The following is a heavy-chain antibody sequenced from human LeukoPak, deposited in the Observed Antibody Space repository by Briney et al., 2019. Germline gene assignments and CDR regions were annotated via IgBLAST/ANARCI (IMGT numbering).Heavy chain of an antibody. Sequence: SETLSLTCAVYGGSFSGYYWSWIRQPPGKGLEWIGEINHSGSTNYNPSLKSRVTISADTSKNQFSLKLSSVTAADTAVYYCATLWLWGLVAFDIWGQGTMVTVSS. V-gene: IGHV4-34*01. CDR2: INHSGST. CDR3: ATLWLWGLVAFDI. CDR1: GGSFSGYY. J-gene: IGHJ3*02. D-gene: IGHD5-18*01.